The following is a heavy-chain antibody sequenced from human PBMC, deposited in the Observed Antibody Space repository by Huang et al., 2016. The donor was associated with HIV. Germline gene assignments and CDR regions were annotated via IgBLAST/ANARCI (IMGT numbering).Heavy chain of an antibody. Sequence: QVQLVESGGGVVQPGGFLRLSCAASGFTFSKFGMHWVHQAPGKGLEWVAVMSYDGRNGRYSESLKGRFTISRDNPMNTLYLQMNSLRSNDTAVYYCAKESRWFSDLDTWGQGTLVTVSS. CDR1: GFTFSKFG. D-gene: IGHD2-15*01. J-gene: IGHJ5*02. CDR3: AKESRWFSDLDT. V-gene: IGHV3-30*18. CDR2: MSYDGRNG.